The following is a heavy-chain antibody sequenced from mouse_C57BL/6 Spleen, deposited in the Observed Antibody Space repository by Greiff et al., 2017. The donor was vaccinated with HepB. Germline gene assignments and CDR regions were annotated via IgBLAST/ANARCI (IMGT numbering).Heavy chain of an antibody. CDR2: IYPGDGDT. J-gene: IGHJ3*01. D-gene: IGHD4-1*01. Sequence: VQGVESGPELVKPGASVKISCKASGYAFSSSWMNWVKQRPGKGLEWIGRIYPGDGDTNYNGKFKGKATLTADKSSSTAYMQLSSLTSEDSAVYFCAKNWDWFAYWGQGTLVTVSA. V-gene: IGHV1-82*01. CDR3: AKNWDWFAY. CDR1: GYAFSSSW.